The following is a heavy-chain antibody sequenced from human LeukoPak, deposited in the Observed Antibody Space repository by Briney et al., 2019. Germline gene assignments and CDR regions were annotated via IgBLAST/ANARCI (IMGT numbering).Heavy chain of an antibody. V-gene: IGHV1-18*01. CDR3: AREATYYDFWSGYSPAPNDAFDI. CDR1: GYTFTSYG. Sequence: ASVKVSCKAPGYTFTSYGISWVRQAPGQGLEWMGWISAYNGNTNYAQKLQGRVTMTTDTSTSTAYMELRSLRSDDTAVYYCAREATYYDFWSGYSPAPNDAFDIWGQGTMVTVSS. J-gene: IGHJ3*02. D-gene: IGHD3-3*01. CDR2: ISAYNGNT.